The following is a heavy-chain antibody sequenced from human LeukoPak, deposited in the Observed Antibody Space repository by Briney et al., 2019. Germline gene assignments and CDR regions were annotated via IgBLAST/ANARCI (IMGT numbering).Heavy chain of an antibody. CDR1: GFTFSSYG. Sequence: GGSLRLSCAASGFTFSSYGMHWVRQAPGKGLEWVAFIRYDGSIKYYADSVKGRFTISRDNSKNTLYLQMNSLRAEDTALYYCARRMTALTTGWFDPWGQGTLVTVSS. CDR2: IRYDGSIK. V-gene: IGHV3-30*02. CDR3: ARRMTALTTGWFDP. D-gene: IGHD4-11*01. J-gene: IGHJ5*02.